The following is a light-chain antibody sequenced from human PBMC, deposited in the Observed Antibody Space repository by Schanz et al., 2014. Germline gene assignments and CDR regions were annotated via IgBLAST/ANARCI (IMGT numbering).Light chain of an antibody. CDR1: SSNIGRNY. CDR3: ASWDDSLYARV. V-gene: IGLV1-47*01. CDR2: RNN. Sequence: QSVLTQPPSASGTPGQRVTISCSGSSSNIGRNYVYWYQQLPGTAPKLLIYRNNQRPSGVPDRFSGSRSGTSASLAISGLRSEDEADYYCASWDDSLYARVFGGGTQLTVL. J-gene: IGLJ3*02.